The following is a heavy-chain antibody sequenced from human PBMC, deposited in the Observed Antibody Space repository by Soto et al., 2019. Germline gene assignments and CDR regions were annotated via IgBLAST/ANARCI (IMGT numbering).Heavy chain of an antibody. CDR2: ISSSSSTI. Sequence: GGSLRLSCAASGFTFSSYSMNWVRQAPGKGLEWVSYISSSSSTIYYADSVKGRFTISRDNSKNTLYLQMNSLRAEDTAVYYCARDYSSSRYYGMDVWGQGTTVTVSS. V-gene: IGHV3-48*01. CDR3: ARDYSSSRYYGMDV. CDR1: GFTFSSYS. D-gene: IGHD3-22*01. J-gene: IGHJ6*02.